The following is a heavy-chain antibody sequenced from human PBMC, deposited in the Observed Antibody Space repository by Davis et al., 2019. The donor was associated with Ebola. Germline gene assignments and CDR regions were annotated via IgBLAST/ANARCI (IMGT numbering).Heavy chain of an antibody. D-gene: IGHD6-13*01. CDR3: ARDLAADARAMDV. Sequence: GESLKISCAASGFTFSDFHMSWIRQAPGKGLEWVSFIPDDSVFTTYAGSVKGRLTISRDNAKNSLSLKMNSLTAEDTGVYYCARDLAADARAMDVWGPGTTVTVSS. J-gene: IGHJ6*02. CDR1: GFTFSDFH. CDR2: IPDDSVFT. V-gene: IGHV3-11*06.